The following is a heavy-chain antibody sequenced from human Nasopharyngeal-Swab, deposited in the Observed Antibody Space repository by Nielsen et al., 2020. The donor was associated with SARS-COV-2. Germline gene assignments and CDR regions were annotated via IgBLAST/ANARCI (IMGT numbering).Heavy chain of an antibody. CDR2: IYYSGST. V-gene: IGHV4-59*12. Sequence: GSLSLTCTVSGGSISSYYWSWIRQPPGKGLEWIGYIYYSGSTNYNPSLKSRVTISVDTSKNQFSLKLSSVTAADTAVYYCATWWELPVNWGQGTLVTVSS. D-gene: IGHD1-26*01. CDR1: GGSISSYY. CDR3: ATWWELPVN. J-gene: IGHJ4*02.